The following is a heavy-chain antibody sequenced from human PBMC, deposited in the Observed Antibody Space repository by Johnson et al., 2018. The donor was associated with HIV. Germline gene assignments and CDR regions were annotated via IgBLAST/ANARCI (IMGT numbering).Heavy chain of an antibody. CDR1: GFSFSDYY. D-gene: IGHD6-13*01. V-gene: IGHV3-11*01. CDR3: ARDGVYSSPWDAFDI. CDR2: ISSSSSNI. Sequence: QVQLVESGGGLVKPGGSLRLSCAASGFSFSDYYMSWIRQAPGKGLEWVSYISSSSSNIYYADSVKGRFTISRDNSKNTLYLQMNSLRAEDTAVYYCARDGVYSSPWDAFDIWGQGTMVTVSS. J-gene: IGHJ3*02.